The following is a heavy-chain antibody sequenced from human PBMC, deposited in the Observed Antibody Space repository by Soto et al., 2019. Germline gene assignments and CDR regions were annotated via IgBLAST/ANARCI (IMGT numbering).Heavy chain of an antibody. CDR2: ISSNGGST. D-gene: IGHD6-6*01. Sequence: GGSLRLSCAASGFTFSSYAMHWVRQAPGKGLEYVSAISSNGGSTYYANSVKGRFTISRDNSKNTLYLQMGSLRAEDMAVYYCARGEQLVLFYYYMDVWGKGTTVTVSS. CDR1: GFTFSSYA. V-gene: IGHV3-64*01. CDR3: ARGEQLVLFYYYMDV. J-gene: IGHJ6*03.